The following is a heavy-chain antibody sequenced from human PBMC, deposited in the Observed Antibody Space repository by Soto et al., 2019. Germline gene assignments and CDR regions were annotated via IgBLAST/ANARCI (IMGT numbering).Heavy chain of an antibody. V-gene: IGHV3-23*01. D-gene: IGHD6-19*01. CDR2: ISCCGGSA. CDR1: GFNFKKFA. J-gene: IGHJ4*02. CDR3: AKGAGQPWLIPHLDN. Sequence: RLSCVASGFNFKKFAMAWVRQAAGEGLEWVSGISCCGGSASYADSVKGRFSIARDDSKNTVSLQLNSLRVEDTAQYYCAKGAGQPWLIPHLDNWGQGTLVTVSS.